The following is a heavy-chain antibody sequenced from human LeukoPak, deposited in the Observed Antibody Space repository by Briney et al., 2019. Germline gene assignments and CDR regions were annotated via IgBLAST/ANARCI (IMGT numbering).Heavy chain of an antibody. J-gene: IGHJ6*03. CDR2: ISGSGGST. D-gene: IGHD3-10*01. CDR3: AKEGAYSGSGSYIGHYMDV. Sequence: GSLRLSCAASGFMFRDYAMTWVRQAPGKGLEWVSGISGSGGSTFYVGSVKGRFTISRDNSKNTLSLQMNSLRTEDTAVYYCAKEGAYSGSGSYIGHYMDVWGKGTTVTV. V-gene: IGHV3-23*01. CDR1: GFMFRDYA.